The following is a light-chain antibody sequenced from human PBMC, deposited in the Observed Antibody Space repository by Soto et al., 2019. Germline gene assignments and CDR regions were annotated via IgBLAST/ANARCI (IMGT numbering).Light chain of an antibody. Sequence: QSVLTQPPSASGTPGQRVTISCSGSRSNIGRNIVNWYQQLPGTAPKVSIYGNDQQPSGVPDRFSGSKSGTSASLAISGLQSEDEADYYCAAWDDSLNGYVFGTGTKVTVL. CDR1: RSNIGRNI. CDR2: GND. CDR3: AAWDDSLNGYV. J-gene: IGLJ1*01. V-gene: IGLV1-44*01.